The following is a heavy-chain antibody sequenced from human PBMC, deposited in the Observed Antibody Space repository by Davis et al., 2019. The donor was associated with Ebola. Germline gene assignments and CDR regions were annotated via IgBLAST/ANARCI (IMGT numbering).Heavy chain of an antibody. CDR1: GGSISGYY. CDR2: INHSGST. Sequence: MPSETLSLTCTVSGGSISGYYWSWIRQPPGKGLEWIGEINHSGSTNYNPSLKSRVTISVDTSKNQFSLKLSSVTAADTAVYYCARERRIVVVPAAAHYYYYGMDVWGQGTTVTVSS. D-gene: IGHD2-2*01. CDR3: ARERRIVVVPAAAHYYYYGMDV. J-gene: IGHJ6*02. V-gene: IGHV4-34*01.